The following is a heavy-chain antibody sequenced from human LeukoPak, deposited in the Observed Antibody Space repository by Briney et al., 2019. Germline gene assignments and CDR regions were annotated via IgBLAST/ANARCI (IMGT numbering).Heavy chain of an antibody. J-gene: IGHJ4*02. CDR1: GFTVSSNY. D-gene: IGHD6-19*01. Sequence: PGGSLRLSCAASGFTVSSNYMSWVRQAPGKGLEWVALIWYDGSNKYYADSVKGRFTISRDNSKNTLYLQMNSLRAEDTAVYYCAKDGSGWYFGPDFDYWGQGTLVTVSS. V-gene: IGHV3-30*02. CDR3: AKDGSGWYFGPDFDY. CDR2: IWYDGSNK.